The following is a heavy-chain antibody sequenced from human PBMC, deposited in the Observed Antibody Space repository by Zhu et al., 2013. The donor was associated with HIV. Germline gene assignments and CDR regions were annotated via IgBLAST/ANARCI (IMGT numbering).Heavy chain of an antibody. CDR2: IDPKSGVT. D-gene: IGHD4-17*01. V-gene: IGHV1-2*02. J-gene: IGHJ4*02. CDR1: AYTFTDYY. CDR3: ARDGAAYVDYGEKAPFDH. Sequence: QVHLVQSGAEVKKPGASVKVSCKASAYTFTDYYIHWLRQAPGQGLEWMGWIDPKSGVTKFAPKFPGRVTMTRDTSISTAYMELDSLRSDDTAVYFCARDGAAYVDYGEKAPFDHWGQGTPVTVSS.